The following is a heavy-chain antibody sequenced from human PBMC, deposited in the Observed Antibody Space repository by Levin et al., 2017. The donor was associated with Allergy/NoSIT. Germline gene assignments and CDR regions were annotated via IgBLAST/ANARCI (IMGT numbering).Heavy chain of an antibody. V-gene: IGHV3-23*01. D-gene: IGHD1-26*01. CDR2: ISGSDTST. CDR3: VREYRGRPDTFDI. Sequence: GGSLRLSCAASGFNFNDYDMDWVRQAPGKGLEWVSTISGSDTSTYYADSVKGRFTVSRDNSQNTLYLQMHSLRVGDTAIYYCVREYRGRPDTFDIWGQGTMVTVSS. J-gene: IGHJ3*02. CDR1: GFNFNDYD.